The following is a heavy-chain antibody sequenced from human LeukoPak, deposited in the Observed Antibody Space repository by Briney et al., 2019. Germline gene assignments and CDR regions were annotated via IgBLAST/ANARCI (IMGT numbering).Heavy chain of an antibody. V-gene: IGHV4-61*02. J-gene: IGHJ3*02. CDR3: ARGRLHAFDI. D-gene: IGHD5/OR15-5a*01. CDR1: GGSISSGSYY. Sequence: SETLSLTCTVSGGSISSGSYYWSWIRQPAGKGLEWIGRIYTSGSTNYNPSLKSRVTISVDTSKNQFSLKLSSVTAADTAVYYCARGRLHAFDIWGQGTMVTVSS. CDR2: IYTSGST.